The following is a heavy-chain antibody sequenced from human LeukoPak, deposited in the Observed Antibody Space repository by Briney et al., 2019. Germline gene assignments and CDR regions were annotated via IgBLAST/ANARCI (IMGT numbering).Heavy chain of an antibody. CDR3: ASGTTGTTGYYYYYYYMDV. D-gene: IGHD1-1*01. CDR1: GFTFSSYE. Sequence: PGGSLRLSCAASGFTFSSYEVNWARQAPGKGLEWVSYISSSGSTIYYADSVKGRFTISRDNAKNSLYLQMNSLRAEGTAVHYCASGTTGTTGYYYYYYYMDVWGKGTTVTVSS. J-gene: IGHJ6*03. V-gene: IGHV3-48*03. CDR2: ISSSGSTI.